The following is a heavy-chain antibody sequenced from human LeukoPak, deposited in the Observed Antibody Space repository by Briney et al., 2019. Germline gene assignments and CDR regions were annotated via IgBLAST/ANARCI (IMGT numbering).Heavy chain of an antibody. Sequence: SETLSLTCTVSGGSISSYYWSWIRQPPGKGLEWIGYIYYSGSTNYNPSLKSRVTISVDTSKNQFSLRLSPVTAADTAVYYCARFTHDYGDCFDYWGQGTLVTVSS. D-gene: IGHD4-17*01. CDR3: ARFTHDYGDCFDY. CDR1: GGSISSYY. J-gene: IGHJ4*02. V-gene: IGHV4-59*01. CDR2: IYYSGST.